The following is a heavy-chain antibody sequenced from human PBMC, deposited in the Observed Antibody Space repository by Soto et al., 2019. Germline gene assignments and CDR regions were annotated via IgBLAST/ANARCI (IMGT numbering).Heavy chain of an antibody. CDR3: ARGSPGGYYYLGRAFDI. CDR2: IYYSGST. D-gene: IGHD3-22*01. Sequence: SETLSLTCTVSGGSISSGDYYWSWIRQPPGKGLEWIGYIYYSGSTYYNPSLKSRVTISVDTSKNQFSLKLSSVTAADTAVYYCARGSPGGYYYLGRAFDIWGQGTMVTVSS. CDR1: GGSISSGDYY. V-gene: IGHV4-30-4*01. J-gene: IGHJ3*02.